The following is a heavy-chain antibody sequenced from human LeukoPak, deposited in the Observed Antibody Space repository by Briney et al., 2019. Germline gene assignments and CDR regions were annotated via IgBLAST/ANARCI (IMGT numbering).Heavy chain of an antibody. J-gene: IGHJ4*02. Sequence: ASVKVSCKASGYTFTSYDINWVRQATGQGLEWMGWMNPNSGNTGYAQKFQGRVTMTRNTSISTAYMELSSLRSEDTAVYYSARGPRTAYDSSGYYNDYWGQGILVTVSS. CDR2: MNPNSGNT. V-gene: IGHV1-8*01. D-gene: IGHD3-22*01. CDR1: GYTFTSYD. CDR3: ARGPRTAYDSSGYYNDY.